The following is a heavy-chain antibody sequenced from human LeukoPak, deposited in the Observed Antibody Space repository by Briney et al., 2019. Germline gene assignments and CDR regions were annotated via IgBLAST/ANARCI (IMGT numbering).Heavy chain of an antibody. CDR1: GGTFSSYA. Sequence: GASVKVSCKASGGTFSSYAISWVRQAPGQGLEWMGRIIPILGIANYAQKFQGRVTITADKSTSTAYMELSSLRSEDTAVYYCARWYSYGPNYYFDYWGQGTLVTVSS. D-gene: IGHD5-18*01. J-gene: IGHJ4*02. CDR3: ARWYSYGPNYYFDY. CDR2: IIPILGIA. V-gene: IGHV1-69*04.